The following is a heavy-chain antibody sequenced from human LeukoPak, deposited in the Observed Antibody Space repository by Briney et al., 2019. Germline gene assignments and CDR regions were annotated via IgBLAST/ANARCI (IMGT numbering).Heavy chain of an antibody. CDR3: ARGGGLEYYNFWSGYYLEA. D-gene: IGHD3-3*01. J-gene: IGHJ5*02. CDR2: IYYSGST. V-gene: IGHV4-59*01. CDR1: GGSISSYY. Sequence: SETLSLTCTVSGGSISSYYWSWIRQHPGKGLEWIGYIYYSGSTNYNPSLKSRVTISVDTSKNQFSLKLSSVTAAGTAVYYCARGGGLEYYNFWSGYYLEAWGQGTLVTVSS.